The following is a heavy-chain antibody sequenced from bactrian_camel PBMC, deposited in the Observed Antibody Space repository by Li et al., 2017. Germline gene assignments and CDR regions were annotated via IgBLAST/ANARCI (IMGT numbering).Heavy chain of an antibody. CDR1: RDSNSSPC. J-gene: IGHJ6*01. CDR2: INIGGGSL. CDR3: AAGRGIFDFDS. V-gene: IGHV3S31*01. Sequence: QLVESGGGSVQVGGSLRLSCLIPRDSNSSPCMGWFCQGPGKEREAVAGINIGGGSLWYSDSVKGRFTISQDNAKNTVYLQMNSLKPEDTAIYYCAAGRGIFDFDSWGQGTQVTVS.